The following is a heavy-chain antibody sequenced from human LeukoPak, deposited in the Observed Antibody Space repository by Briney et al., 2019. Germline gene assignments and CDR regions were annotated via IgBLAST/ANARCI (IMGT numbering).Heavy chain of an antibody. Sequence: GGSLRLSCAASGFTFSSYWMSWVRQAPGKGLEWVANIKQDGSEKYYVDSVKGRFTISRDNAKNSLYLQMNSLRAEDTAVYYCARGDCSGGTCYFGHYHYGLDVWGQGTTVTVSS. J-gene: IGHJ6*02. V-gene: IGHV3-7*01. CDR3: ARGDCSGGTCYFGHYHYGLDV. CDR1: GFTFSSYW. CDR2: IKQDGSEK. D-gene: IGHD2-15*01.